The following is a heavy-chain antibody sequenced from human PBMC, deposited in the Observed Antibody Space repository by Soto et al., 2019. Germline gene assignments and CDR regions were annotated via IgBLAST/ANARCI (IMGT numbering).Heavy chain of an antibody. CDR2: IYYSGST. V-gene: IGHV4-39*01. CDR3: ASPTLGAFDI. Sequence: QLQLQESGPGLVKPSETLSLTCTVSGGSISNSNYYWGWIRQPPGQGLEWIGSIYYSGSTSYNSSLKSRVTISVDTSKNQFSLRLTSVTAADKAVYYCASPTLGAFDIWGQGTMVTVSS. J-gene: IGHJ3*02. CDR1: GGSISNSNYY. D-gene: IGHD3-16*01.